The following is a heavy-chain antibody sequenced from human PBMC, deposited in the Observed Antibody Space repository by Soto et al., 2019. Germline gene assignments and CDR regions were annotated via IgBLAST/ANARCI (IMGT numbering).Heavy chain of an antibody. CDR1: GYTFTSYD. CDR2: MNPNSGNT. D-gene: IGHD3-3*01. J-gene: IGHJ5*02. V-gene: IGHV1-8*01. Sequence: QVQLVQSGAEVKKPGASVKVSCKASGYTFTSYDINWVRQATGQGLEWMGWMNPNSGNTVYAQKFQGRVTMTRNTSISTAYMKLSSLSAEKTAVYYCATEKSAWFDPWGQGTLVTVSS. CDR3: ATEKSAWFDP.